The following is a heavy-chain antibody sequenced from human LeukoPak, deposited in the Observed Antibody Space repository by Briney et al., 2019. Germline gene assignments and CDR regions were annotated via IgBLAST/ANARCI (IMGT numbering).Heavy chain of an antibody. D-gene: IGHD3-9*01. V-gene: IGHV4-59*08. Sequence: SETLSLTCTVSGGSINSYYWSWIRQPPGKGLEWIGYIYYSGSTSYNPSLKSRVTISVDTSKNQFSLKLSSVTAADTAVYYCARQTGRGYYDILTGYPPFDYWGQGTLVTVSS. J-gene: IGHJ4*02. CDR3: ARQTGRGYYDILTGYPPFDY. CDR2: IYYSGST. CDR1: GGSINSYY.